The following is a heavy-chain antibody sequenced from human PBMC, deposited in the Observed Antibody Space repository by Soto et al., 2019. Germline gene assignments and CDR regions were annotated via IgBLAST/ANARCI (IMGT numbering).Heavy chain of an antibody. D-gene: IGHD3-22*01. V-gene: IGHV4-59*01. CDR2: IYYNGNT. CDR3: VTSDYDDTGYYPYFDY. Sequence: SETLSLTCTVSGGSISSYYWSWIRQPPGKGLEWIGYIYYNGNTNHNPSLKSRFTISVDTSKNQFSLKLSSVTAADTAVYYCVTSDYDDTGYYPYFDYWGQGTVVTVSS. J-gene: IGHJ4*02. CDR1: GGSISSYY.